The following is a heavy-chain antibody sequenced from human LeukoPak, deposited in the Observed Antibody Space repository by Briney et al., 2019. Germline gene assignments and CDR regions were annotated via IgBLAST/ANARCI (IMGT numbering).Heavy chain of an antibody. D-gene: IGHD2-15*01. CDR2: ISSSSSYI. V-gene: IGHV3-21*01. CDR3: ARAGGYCSGGSCYSLRSAEYFQH. CDR1: GFTFSSYS. Sequence: GGSLRLSCAASGFTFSSYSMNWVRQAPGKGLEWVSSISSSSSYIYYADSVKGRFTISRDNAKNSLYLQVNSLRAEDTAVYYCARAGGYCSGGSCYSLRSAEYFQHWGQGTLVTVSS. J-gene: IGHJ1*01.